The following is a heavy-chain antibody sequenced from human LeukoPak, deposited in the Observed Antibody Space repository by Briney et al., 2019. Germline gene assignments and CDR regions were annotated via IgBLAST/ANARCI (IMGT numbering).Heavy chain of an antibody. D-gene: IGHD3-10*01. Sequence: GGSLRLSCTGSGFTFGDYTMTWFRQAPGKGLEWPGLIRSEPYGAKTEYAASVKGRFTISRDDSNSTAFLQVNSLKTEDTAVYYCARELWFGDFFSPFDPWGQGTLVIVSS. CDR2: IRSEPYGAKT. CDR3: ARELWFGDFFSPFDP. V-gene: IGHV3-49*03. J-gene: IGHJ5*02. CDR1: GFTFGDYT.